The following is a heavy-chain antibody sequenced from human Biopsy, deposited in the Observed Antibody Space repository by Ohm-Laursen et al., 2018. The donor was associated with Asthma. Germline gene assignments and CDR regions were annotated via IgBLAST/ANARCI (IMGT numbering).Heavy chain of an antibody. CDR2: IKHDGSEK. CDR1: GFTFGDYW. Sequence: SLRLSCAASGFTFGDYWMSWVRQVPGKGLEWVANIKHDGSEKNHVDSLKGRFTISRDNAKNSLYLQMNSLRAEDTAVYYCARTFHFWSPYHAEHYQLWGQGTLVTVS. D-gene: IGHD3-3*01. V-gene: IGHV3-7*01. J-gene: IGHJ1*01. CDR3: ARTFHFWSPYHAEHYQL.